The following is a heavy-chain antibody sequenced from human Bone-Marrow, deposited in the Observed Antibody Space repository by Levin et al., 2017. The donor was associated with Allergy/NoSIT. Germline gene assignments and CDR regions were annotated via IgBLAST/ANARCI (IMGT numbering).Heavy chain of an antibody. CDR1: GFTFSAHA. CDR2: ISGSAYSL. J-gene: IGHJ3*02. Sequence: GGSLRLSCAGSGFTFSAHAMTWVRQAPGRGLEWVSSISGSAYSLDYADSVKGRCTISRDNSKNTTHMAMHSLRAEDTAGYFCARVQSPKLVQDALDSWGQGTVVIVSS. CDR3: ARVQSPKLVQDALDS. D-gene: IGHD6-6*01. V-gene: IGHV3-23*01.